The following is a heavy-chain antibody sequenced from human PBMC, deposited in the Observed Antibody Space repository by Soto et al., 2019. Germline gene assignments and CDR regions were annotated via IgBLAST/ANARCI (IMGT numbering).Heavy chain of an antibody. V-gene: IGHV3-23*01. CDR1: GFTFSSYA. CDR3: ANRRGGSYSNY. CDR2: ISGSGGST. Sequence: PGGSLRLSCAASGFTFSSYAMSWVRQAPGKGLEWVSAISGSGGSTYYADSVKGRFTISRDNSKNTLYLQMDSLRAEDTAVYYCANRRGGSYSNYWGQGTLVTVSS. J-gene: IGHJ4*02. D-gene: IGHD1-26*01.